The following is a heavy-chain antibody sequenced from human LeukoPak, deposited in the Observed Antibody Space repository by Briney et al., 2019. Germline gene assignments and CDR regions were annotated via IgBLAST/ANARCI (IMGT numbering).Heavy chain of an antibody. J-gene: IGHJ4*02. V-gene: IGHV4-59*01. CDR2: ISYSGST. Sequence: SETLSLTCTVSGGSISSYYWSWIRQPPGKGLEWIGYISYSGSTSYNPSLKSRVTISVDTPKNQFSLKLSSVTAADTAVYYCARGRGTYDYWGQGTLVTVSS. D-gene: IGHD3-16*01. CDR1: GGSISSYY. CDR3: ARGRGTYDY.